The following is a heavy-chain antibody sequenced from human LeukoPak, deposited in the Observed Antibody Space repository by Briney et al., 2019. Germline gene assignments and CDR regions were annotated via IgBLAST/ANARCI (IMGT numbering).Heavy chain of an antibody. D-gene: IGHD2-15*01. V-gene: IGHV1-2*02. Sequence: GASVKVSYKASGYTFTGYYVHWVRQAPGQGLEWMGWINPNSGGTNYAQKFQGRVTMTRDTSISTAYMELSRLRSDDTAVYYCARAIYSDYYFDYWGQGTLVTVSS. CDR2: INPNSGGT. J-gene: IGHJ4*02. CDR1: GYTFTGYY. CDR3: ARAIYSDYYFDY.